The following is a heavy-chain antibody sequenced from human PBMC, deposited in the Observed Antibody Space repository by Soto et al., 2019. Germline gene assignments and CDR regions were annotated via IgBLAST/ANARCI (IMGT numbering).Heavy chain of an antibody. Sequence: KPSETLSLTCAVYGGSFSGYYWSWIRQPPGKGLEWIGYIYYSGSTFYNPSLTSRATIAVDMSMNQFSLKLSSVTAADTAVYYCARYGGGYRFDYWGQGTLVTVSS. D-gene: IGHD3-16*01. V-gene: IGHV4-34*09. CDR1: GGSFSGYY. J-gene: IGHJ4*02. CDR2: IYYSGST. CDR3: ARYGGGYRFDY.